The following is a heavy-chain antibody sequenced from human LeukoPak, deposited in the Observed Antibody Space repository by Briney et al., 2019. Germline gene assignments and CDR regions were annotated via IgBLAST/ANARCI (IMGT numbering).Heavy chain of an antibody. D-gene: IGHD2-15*01. CDR2: INPSGETT. CDR1: GYTFTSYY. Sequence: ASVKVSCKASGYTFTSYYIHWVGQAPGQGGEGMGIINPSGETTSYAQKFQDRVTMTRDMSTSTVYLELSSLRSEDTAVYYCARVSEGGGSFNAFDYWGQGTLVTVSS. CDR3: ARVSEGGGSFNAFDY. V-gene: IGHV1-46*01. J-gene: IGHJ4*02.